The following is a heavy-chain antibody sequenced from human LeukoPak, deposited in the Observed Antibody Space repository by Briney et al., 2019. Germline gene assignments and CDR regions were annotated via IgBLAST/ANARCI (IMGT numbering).Heavy chain of an antibody. CDR1: GYTFTGYY. D-gene: IGHD6-19*01. J-gene: IGHJ6*02. CDR3: ARRGYSSGWYNYYYYGMDV. CDR2: INPNSGGT. V-gene: IGHV1-2*02. Sequence: ASVKVSCKASGYTFTGYYMHWVRQAPGQELEWMGWINPNSGGTNYAQKIQGRVTMTRDTSISTAYMELSRLRSDDTAVYYCARRGYSSGWYNYYYYGMDVWGQGTTVTVSS.